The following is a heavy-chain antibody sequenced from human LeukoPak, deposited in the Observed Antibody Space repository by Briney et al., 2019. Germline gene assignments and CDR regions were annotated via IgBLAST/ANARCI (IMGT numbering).Heavy chain of an antibody. CDR2: INPNSGGT. Sequence: GASVKVSCKASGYTFTGYYMHWVRQAPGQGLEWMGWINPNSGGTNYAQKFQGRVTMTRDTSISTAYMELSRLRPDDTAVYYCARDVDIVATIPGYWGQGTLVTVSS. D-gene: IGHD5-12*01. CDR1: GYTFTGYY. J-gene: IGHJ4*02. V-gene: IGHV1-2*02. CDR3: ARDVDIVATIPGY.